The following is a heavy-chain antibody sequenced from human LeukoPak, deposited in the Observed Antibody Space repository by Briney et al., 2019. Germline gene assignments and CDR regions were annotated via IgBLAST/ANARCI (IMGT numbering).Heavy chain of an antibody. V-gene: IGHV4-39*01. CDR3: ARLPNSWFDP. J-gene: IGHJ5*02. CDR1: GGSISTDTYY. Sequence: SETLSLTCSVSGGSISTDTYYWGWIRQPPGKGLEWIGTIYYSGSTYYNPSLKSRVTMSVDTSKNQFSLNLTSVTAADTAVYYCARLPNSWFDPWGQGTLVTVSS. CDR2: IYYSGST.